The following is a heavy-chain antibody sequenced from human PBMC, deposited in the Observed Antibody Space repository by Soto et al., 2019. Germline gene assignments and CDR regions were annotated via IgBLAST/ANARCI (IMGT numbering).Heavy chain of an antibody. CDR3: ARDGPVPYNWFDP. V-gene: IGHV4-30-2*01. CDR2: IYHSGST. J-gene: IGHJ5*02. D-gene: IGHD2-2*01. CDR1: GGSISSGGYS. Sequence: SETLSLTCAVSGGSISSGGYSWSWIRQPPGKGLEWIGYIYHSGSTYYNPSLKSRVTISVDTSKNQFSLKLSSVTAADTAVYYCARDGPVPYNWFDPWGQGTLVTVSS.